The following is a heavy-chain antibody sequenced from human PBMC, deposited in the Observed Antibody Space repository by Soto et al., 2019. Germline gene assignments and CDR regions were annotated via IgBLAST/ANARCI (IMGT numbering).Heavy chain of an antibody. CDR2: VSYDGNHK. V-gene: IGHV3-30*18. Sequence: QVQLVESGGGVIQPGTSLSLSCGSSGFTFRSFGMYWDRQAPGKGLEWVAVVSYDGNHKYYADSVKGRFTVSRDNAKNMLYLKMNRLRGEDTAVYYCAKDVGQQLVLNYGMDVWGQGTTVTVSS. D-gene: IGHD6-13*01. CDR1: GFTFRSFG. J-gene: IGHJ6*02. CDR3: AKDVGQQLVLNYGMDV.